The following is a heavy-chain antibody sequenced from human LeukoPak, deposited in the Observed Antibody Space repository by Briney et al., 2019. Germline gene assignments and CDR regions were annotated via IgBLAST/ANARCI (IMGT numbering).Heavy chain of an antibody. CDR3: ATDQGLVIMSLRY. D-gene: IGHD3/OR15-3a*01. J-gene: IGHJ4*02. CDR2: IVVGSGNT. V-gene: IGHV1-58*01. CDR1: GFTFTSSA. Sequence: SVKVSCKASGFTFTSSAVQWVRQARGQRLEWIGWIVVGSGNTNYAQKFQERVTITRDMSTSTAYMELSSLRSEDTAVYYCATDQGLVIMSLRYWGQGTLVTVSS.